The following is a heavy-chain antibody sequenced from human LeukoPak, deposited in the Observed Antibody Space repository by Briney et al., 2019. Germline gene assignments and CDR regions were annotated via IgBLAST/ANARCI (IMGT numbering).Heavy chain of an antibody. J-gene: IGHJ4*02. CDR1: GFTFSSYA. CDR3: AKVSLPSLWFGELNDY. V-gene: IGHV3-23*01. Sequence: PGGSLRLSCAASGFTFSSYAMSWVRQPPGKGLGWVSSISGSDSSIYYADSVKGRFTISGDNSKNTLYLQMSSLRAEDTAVYFCAKVSLPSLWFGELNDYWGQGTLVTVSS. D-gene: IGHD3-10*01. CDR2: ISGSDSSI.